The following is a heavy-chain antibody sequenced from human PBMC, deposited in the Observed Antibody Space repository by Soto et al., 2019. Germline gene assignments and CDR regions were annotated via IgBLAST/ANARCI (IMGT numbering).Heavy chain of an antibody. V-gene: IGHV2-5*02. CDR2: IYWDADK. CDR3: AHRVLRTVFGLVTTTAIYFDF. CDR1: GFSLTTSGVG. J-gene: IGHJ4*02. D-gene: IGHD3-3*01. Sequence: QITLNESGPTQVKPRQTLTLTCTFSGFSLTTSGVGVGWIRQSPGKAPEWLALIYWDADKRYSPSLKSRLNTTKDASKNQVVLTMADLDPADTATYYCAHRVLRTVFGLVTTTAIYFDFWGQGTPVAVSS.